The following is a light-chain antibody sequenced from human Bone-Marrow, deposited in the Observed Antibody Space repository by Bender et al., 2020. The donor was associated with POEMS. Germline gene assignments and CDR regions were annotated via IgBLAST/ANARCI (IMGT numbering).Light chain of an antibody. CDR3: CSNAGNNNFYV. CDR2: EVT. V-gene: IGLV2-18*02. J-gene: IGLJ1*01. CDR1: KNDVGGYDR. Sequence: QSALTQPPSVSGSPGQSVTISCTGTKNDVGGYDRVSWYRQVPGTAPRLLIYEVTSRPSGVPDRFSGSKSGNTASLTVSGLQADDEANYYCCSNAGNNNFYVFGTGTRVTVL.